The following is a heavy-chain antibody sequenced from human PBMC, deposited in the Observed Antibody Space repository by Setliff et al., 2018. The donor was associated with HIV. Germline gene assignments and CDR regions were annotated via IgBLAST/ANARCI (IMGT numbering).Heavy chain of an antibody. CDR1: GYSISSGYY. V-gene: IGHV4-38-2*01. D-gene: IGHD2-21*01. CDR2: FYHSGRT. Sequence: SETLSLTCAVSGYSISSGYYWGWIRQPPGKGLEWIGSFYHSGRTYYNPSLKSRVTISVDTSKNQFSLRLSSVTAADTAVYYCSRSYCGGDCSLVVDTNWFDPWGQGTRVTVSS. J-gene: IGHJ5*02. CDR3: SRSYCGGDCSLVVDTNWFDP.